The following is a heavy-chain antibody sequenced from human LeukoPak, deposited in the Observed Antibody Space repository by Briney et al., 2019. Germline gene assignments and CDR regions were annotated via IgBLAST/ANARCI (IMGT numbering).Heavy chain of an antibody. J-gene: IGHJ4*02. CDR3: AGLVGRYSSGLYYYYFDY. CDR1: GGSINSLDL. CDR2: MYLSGTT. Sequence: SGTLSLTCTVSGGSINSLDLWSWVRQPPGKGLEWIGEMYLSGTTHSNPSVKSRVTISIDKSKNQFFLNLSSVTAADTAVYYCAGLVGRYSSGLYYYYFDYWGQGTLVTVSS. D-gene: IGHD3-22*01. V-gene: IGHV4-4*02.